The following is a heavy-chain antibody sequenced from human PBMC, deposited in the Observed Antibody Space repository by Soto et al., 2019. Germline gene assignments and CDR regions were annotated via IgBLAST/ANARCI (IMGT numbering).Heavy chain of an antibody. D-gene: IGHD2-15*01. CDR1: GGSFSGYY. J-gene: IGHJ5*02. V-gene: IGHV4-34*01. CDR3: ARVRFTEVAATDWFDP. CDR2: INHSGST. Sequence: SETLSLTCAVYGGSFSGYYLSWIRQPPGKGLEWIGEINHSGSTNYNPSLKSRVTISVDTSKNQFSLKLSSVTAADTAVYYCARVRFTEVAATDWFDPWGQGTLVTVSS.